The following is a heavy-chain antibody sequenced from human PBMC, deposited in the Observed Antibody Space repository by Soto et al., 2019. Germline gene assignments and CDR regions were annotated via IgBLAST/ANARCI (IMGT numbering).Heavy chain of an antibody. V-gene: IGHV4-30-4*01. CDR3: ARDFDDFGYFDY. Sequence: PSETLSLTCTVSGGSISSGDYYWSWIRQPPGKGLEWIGYIYYSGSTYYNPSLKSRVTISVDTSKDQFSLKLSSVTAADTAVYYCARDFDDFGYFDYWGQGTLVTVSS. CDR2: IYYSGST. D-gene: IGHD3-3*01. J-gene: IGHJ4*02. CDR1: GGSISSGDYY.